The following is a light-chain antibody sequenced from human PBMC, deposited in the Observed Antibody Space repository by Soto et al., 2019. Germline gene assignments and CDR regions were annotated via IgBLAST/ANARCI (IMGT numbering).Light chain of an antibody. CDR3: SSYTSSSNLVV. J-gene: IGLJ2*01. V-gene: IGLV2-14*01. Sequence: QSVLTQPASVSGSPGQSITISCTGTSSDVGGYNYVSWYQQHPGKAPKLMIYDVSNRPSGGSNRFSGSKSGNTASLTISGRQAEDEADYYCSSYTSSSNLVVFGGGTQLTVL. CDR2: DVS. CDR1: SSDVGGYNY.